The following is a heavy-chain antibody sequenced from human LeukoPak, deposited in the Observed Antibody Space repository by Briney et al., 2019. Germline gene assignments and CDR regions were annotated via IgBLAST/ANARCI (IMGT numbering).Heavy chain of an antibody. CDR3: NTDIGALGTS. D-gene: IGHD4/OR15-4a*01. J-gene: IGHJ4*02. V-gene: IGHV3-15*01. Sequence: GGSLRLSCAVSGFTFSIAWMSWVRQAPGKRLEWIGRIKSKTAGGTTDYAAPVKGRFTISRDDPKNTVYLQMNRLETEDTAVYYCNTDIGALGTSWGQGTLVTVSS. CDR1: GFTFSIAW. CDR2: IKSKTAGGTT.